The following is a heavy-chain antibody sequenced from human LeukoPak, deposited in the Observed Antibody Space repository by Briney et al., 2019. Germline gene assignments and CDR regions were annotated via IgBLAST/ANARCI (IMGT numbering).Heavy chain of an antibody. V-gene: IGHV6-1*01. CDR2: TYYRSKWYN. CDR3: ARSGERGSWSYFDY. CDR1: GDSASSNSAA. D-gene: IGHD1-1*01. J-gene: IGHJ4*02. Sequence: SQTLSLTCAISGDSASSNSAAWNWIRQSPSRGLEWLGRTYYRSKWYNDYVVSVKSRITINADTSKNQFSLQLNSVTPEDTAVYYCARSGERGSWSYFDYWAQGTLVTVSS.